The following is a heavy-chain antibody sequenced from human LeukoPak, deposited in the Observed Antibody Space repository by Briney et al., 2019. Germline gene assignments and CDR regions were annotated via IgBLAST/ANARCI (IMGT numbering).Heavy chain of an antibody. CDR1: GYTFTGYY. J-gene: IGHJ4*02. Sequence: GASVKVSCKASGYTFTGYYMHCVRQAPGQGLEWMGWINPNSGGTNYAQKFQGRVTMTRDTSISTAYMELSRLRSDDPAVYYCARESGYGDYPPPDYWGQGTLVTVSP. CDR3: ARESGYGDYPPPDY. V-gene: IGHV1-2*02. CDR2: INPNSGGT. D-gene: IGHD4-17*01.